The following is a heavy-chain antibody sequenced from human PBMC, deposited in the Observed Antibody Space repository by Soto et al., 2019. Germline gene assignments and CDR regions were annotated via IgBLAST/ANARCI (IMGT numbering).Heavy chain of an antibody. J-gene: IGHJ4*02. Sequence: EVQLLESGGDLVQPGGSLRLSCAASAFTFSSYAMSWVRQAPGKGLEWVSTISGGGGSAYYAASVEGRFTISRDNSKNTLVLQMHTLRAGDTAVYYCAKAALYCSTWETGKGYFDYWGQGTLVTVSS. V-gene: IGHV3-23*01. D-gene: IGHD6-13*01. CDR2: ISGGGGSA. CDR1: AFTFSSYA. CDR3: AKAALYCSTWETGKGYFDY.